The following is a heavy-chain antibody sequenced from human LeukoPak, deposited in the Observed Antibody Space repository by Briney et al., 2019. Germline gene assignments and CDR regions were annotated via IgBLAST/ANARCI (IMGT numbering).Heavy chain of an antibody. CDR2: INHSGST. V-gene: IGHV4-34*01. CDR1: GESFSGYY. Sequence: SETLSLTCAGYGESFSGYYWSWISQPPGKGLEWIGEINHSGSTNYNPSLKSRVTISVDTPKNQFSLKLSSVTAADTAVYYCATSGGTLGPTNYFAYWGQGTLVTVSS. CDR3: ATSGGTLGPTNYFAY. J-gene: IGHJ4*02. D-gene: IGHD3-16*01.